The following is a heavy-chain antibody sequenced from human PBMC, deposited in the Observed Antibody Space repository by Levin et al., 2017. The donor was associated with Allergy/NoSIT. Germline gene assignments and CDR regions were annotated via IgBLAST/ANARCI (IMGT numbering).Heavy chain of an antibody. Sequence: SGPTLVKPTQTLTLTCTFSGFSLTTSGVGVDWIRQPPGKALEWLALIYWDDDKLYSPSLKSRLTITKDTSKNQVVLTMTNMDPVDTATYYCAHREWEAGTHYYVDDWGNGTTVTVSS. CDR2: IYWDDDK. CDR3: AHREWEAGTHYYVDD. J-gene: IGHJ6*03. D-gene: IGHD1-26*01. V-gene: IGHV2-5*02. CDR1: GFSLTTSGVG.